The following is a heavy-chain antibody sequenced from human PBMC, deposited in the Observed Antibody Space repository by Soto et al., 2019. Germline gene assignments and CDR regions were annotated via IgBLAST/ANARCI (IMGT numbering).Heavy chain of an antibody. CDR3: ASGSPVIPFDY. V-gene: IGHV1-18*01. CDR1: GYTFTSYG. Sequence: QVQLVQSGAEVKKPGASVKVSCKASGYTFTSYGISWVRQAPGQGLEWMGWISAYNGNTTYAQKLQGRVTMTTDTSTRTAYMELGSMRSDNTAVYYCASGSPVIPFDYWGQGTLVTVSS. J-gene: IGHJ4*02. D-gene: IGHD3-16*02. CDR2: ISAYNGNT.